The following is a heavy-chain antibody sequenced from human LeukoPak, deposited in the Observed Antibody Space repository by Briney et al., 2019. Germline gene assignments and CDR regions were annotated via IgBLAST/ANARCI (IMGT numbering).Heavy chain of an antibody. J-gene: IGHJ4*02. D-gene: IGHD6-13*01. V-gene: IGHV1-69*06. Sequence: SVKVSCKASGGTFSSYAISWVRQAPGQGLEWMGGIIPIFGTANYAQKFQGRVTITADKSTNTAYMELSSLRSEDTAVYYCCGTITAAAGTFDYWGQGTLVTVSS. CDR2: IIPIFGTA. CDR3: CGTITAAAGTFDY. CDR1: GGTFSSYA.